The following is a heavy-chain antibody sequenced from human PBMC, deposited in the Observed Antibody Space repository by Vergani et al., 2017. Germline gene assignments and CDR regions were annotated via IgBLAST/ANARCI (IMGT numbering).Heavy chain of an antibody. CDR1: GGTFSSYA. D-gene: IGHD6-13*01. CDR2: IIPIFGTA. V-gene: IGHV1-69*01. Sequence: QVQLVQSGAEVKKPGSSVKVSCKASGGTFSSYAISWVRQAPGQGLEWMGGIIPIFGTANYAQKFQGRVTITADESTSTAYMELSSLRSEDTAVYYCAIAAAGRGPAYNWFDPWGQGALVTVSS. CDR3: AIAAAGRGPAYNWFDP. J-gene: IGHJ5*02.